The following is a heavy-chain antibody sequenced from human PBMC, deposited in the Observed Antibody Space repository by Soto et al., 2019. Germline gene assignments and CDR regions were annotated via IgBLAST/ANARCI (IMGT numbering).Heavy chain of an antibody. D-gene: IGHD5-18*01. CDR3: VHGTLSSYGHVYFDY. Sequence: SGPTLVNPTQTLTLTCSLSGFSVSSNGARVGWIRQPPGKALEWLALIYWDDDKKYNPSLKSRLTITKDTSENQVVLTLTDVDPADTATYYCVHGTLSSYGHVYFDYWGQGTLVTVSS. J-gene: IGHJ4*02. CDR1: GFSVSSNGAR. CDR2: IYWDDDK. V-gene: IGHV2-5*02.